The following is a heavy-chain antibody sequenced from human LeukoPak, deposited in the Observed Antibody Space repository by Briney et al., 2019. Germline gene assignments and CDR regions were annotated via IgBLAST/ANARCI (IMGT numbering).Heavy chain of an antibody. CDR2: ITGSGSTK. D-gene: IGHD3-22*01. CDR1: GFTFSTYE. Sequence: GGSLRLSCAASGFTFSTYEMNWVRQAPGKGLEWLSYITGSGSTKYYADSVRGRFTISRDNSKNSLYLQINSLRAEDTAVYYCARLLDISDHWGQGTLVTVSS. J-gene: IGHJ4*02. V-gene: IGHV3-48*03. CDR3: ARLLDISDH.